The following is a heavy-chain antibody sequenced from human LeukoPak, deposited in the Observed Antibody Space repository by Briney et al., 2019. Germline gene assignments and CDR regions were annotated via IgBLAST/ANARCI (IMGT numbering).Heavy chain of an antibody. CDR3: ARVQGSGLFRWY. CDR2: IYSDSST. D-gene: IGHD2-15*01. V-gene: IGHV3-66*01. Sequence: GGSLRLSCTASGFTVSSKYMSWVRQAPGKGLEWVSVIYSDSSTYYADSVKGRFTISRDNSKNTLYLQMNSLRAEDTGVYYCARVQGSGLFRWYWGQGTLVTVSS. CDR1: GFTVSSKY. J-gene: IGHJ4*02.